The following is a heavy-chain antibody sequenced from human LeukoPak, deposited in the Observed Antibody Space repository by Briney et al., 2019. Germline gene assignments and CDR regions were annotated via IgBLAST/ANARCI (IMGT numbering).Heavy chain of an antibody. V-gene: IGHV3-23*01. CDR1: GFTFSSYW. J-gene: IGHJ6*02. D-gene: IGHD6-19*01. CDR3: AKARGPYSSGWYVDYYYGMDV. Sequence: GGSLRLSCAASGFTFSSYWMNWVRHAPGKGLVWVSAISGSGGSTYYADSVKGRFTISRDNSKNTLYLQMNSLRAEDTAVYYCAKARGPYSSGWYVDYYYGMDVWGQGTTVTVSS. CDR2: ISGSGGST.